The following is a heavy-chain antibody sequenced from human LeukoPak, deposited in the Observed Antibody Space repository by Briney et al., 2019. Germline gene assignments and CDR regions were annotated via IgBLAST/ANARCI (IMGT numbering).Heavy chain of an antibody. Sequence: PAGGSLRLSCAASGFTFSSKTYWMHWVRQAPGKGLVWVSRINYDGTSTNYADSVKGRFTISRDNARDTLYLQMNSLRAEDTAVYYCARHTKDRPNLIDHWGQGTLVTVSS. CDR2: INYDGTST. D-gene: IGHD6-6*01. CDR3: ARHTKDRPNLIDH. V-gene: IGHV3-74*01. CDR1: GFTFSSKTYW. J-gene: IGHJ4*02.